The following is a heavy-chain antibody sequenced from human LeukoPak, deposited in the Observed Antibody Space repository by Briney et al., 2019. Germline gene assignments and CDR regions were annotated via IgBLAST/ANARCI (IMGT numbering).Heavy chain of an antibody. D-gene: IGHD6-13*01. V-gene: IGHV3-30*03. CDR3: AEGGYSSSWYFDY. CDR1: GFTFSSYG. Sequence: GGSLRLSCAASGFTFSSYGMHWVRQAPGKGLEWVAVISYDGSNKYYADSVKGRFTISRDNSKNTLYLQMNSLRAEDTAVYYCAEGGYSSSWYFDYWGQGTLVTVSS. J-gene: IGHJ4*02. CDR2: ISYDGSNK.